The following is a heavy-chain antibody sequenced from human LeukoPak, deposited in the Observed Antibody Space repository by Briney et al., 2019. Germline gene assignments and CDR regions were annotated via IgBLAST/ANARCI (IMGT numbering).Heavy chain of an antibody. V-gene: IGHV4-34*01. D-gene: IGHD1-26*01. Sequence: PSETLSLTCAVSGGSFSGYYWSWIRQPPGKGLEWIGEINHSGSTNYNPSLKSRVTISVDTSKNQFSLKLSSVTAADTAVYYCARLYRKVSYYVERRFDYWGQGTLVTVSS. CDR1: GGSFSGYY. J-gene: IGHJ4*02. CDR2: INHSGST. CDR3: ARLYRKVSYYVERRFDY.